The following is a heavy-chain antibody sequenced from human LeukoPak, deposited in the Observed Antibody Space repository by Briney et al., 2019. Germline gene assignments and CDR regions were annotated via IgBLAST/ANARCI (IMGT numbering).Heavy chain of an antibody. CDR3: AKDRGSGVAGQDYYYYYYMDV. D-gene: IGHD6-19*01. CDR2: ISWDGGST. J-gene: IGHJ6*03. Sequence: GGSLRLSCAASGFTFDDYAMHWVRQAPGKGLEWVSLISWDGGSTYYVDSVKGRFTISRDNSKNSLYLQMNILRAEDTALYYCAKDRGSGVAGQDYYYYYYMDVWGKGTTVTVSS. V-gene: IGHV3-43D*03. CDR1: GFTFDDYA.